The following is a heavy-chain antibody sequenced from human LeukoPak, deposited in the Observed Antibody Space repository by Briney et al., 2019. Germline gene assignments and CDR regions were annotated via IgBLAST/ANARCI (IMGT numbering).Heavy chain of an antibody. D-gene: IGHD1-1*01. J-gene: IGHJ3*02. CDR2: ISSDSSLT. CDR3: ARVASSNTKYNGFDI. CDR1: GFTFSSYS. V-gene: IGHV3-48*04. Sequence: GGSLRLSCAASGFTFSSYSMNWVRQAPGKGLEWVSYISSDSSLTYYGDSMKGRCTISRDIAKNSLYLQMISLRAEDTAVYYCARVASSNTKYNGFDIWGQGTVVTVSS.